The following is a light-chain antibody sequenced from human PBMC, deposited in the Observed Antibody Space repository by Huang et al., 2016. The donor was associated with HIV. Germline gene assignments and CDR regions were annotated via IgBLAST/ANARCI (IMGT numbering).Light chain of an antibody. V-gene: IGKV3-11*01. CDR2: DAS. CDR3: HQRSNWPPSIT. CDR1: QSVSTY. J-gene: IGKJ5*01. Sequence: EIVLTQSPATLSLSPGERATLSCRASQSVSTYLAWYQQKPGQAPRLLIYDASIRATGLPARFSGSGSGTDFTLTISILEPEDFAVYYCHQRSNWPPSITFGQGTRLEIK.